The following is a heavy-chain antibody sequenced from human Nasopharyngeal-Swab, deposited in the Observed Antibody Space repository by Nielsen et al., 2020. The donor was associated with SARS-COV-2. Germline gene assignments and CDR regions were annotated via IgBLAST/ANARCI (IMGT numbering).Heavy chain of an antibody. V-gene: IGHV4-30-4*01. CDR2: IYSSANT. CDR3: AREVASANKNAFDI. Sequence: SEALSLTCSVSGGSISSGDYYWSWIRQPPGKGLEWIGYIYSSANTYYNPSLKSRVNMSADMSKNQFSLKLSSVTAADTAVYYCAREVASANKNAFDIWGQGTMVTVSS. D-gene: IGHD2/OR15-2a*01. CDR1: GGSISSGDYY. J-gene: IGHJ3*02.